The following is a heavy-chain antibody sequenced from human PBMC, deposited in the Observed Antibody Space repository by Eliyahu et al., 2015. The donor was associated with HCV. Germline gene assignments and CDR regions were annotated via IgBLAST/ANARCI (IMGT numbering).Heavy chain of an antibody. V-gene: IGHV4-34*01. Sequence: QVQLQQWGAGLLKPSETLSLTCAVYGGSFSGYYWSWIRQPPGKGLEWIGEINHSGSTNYNPSLKSRVTISVDTSKNQFSLKLSSVTAADTAVYYCARVYDYIWGSYRYFDYWGQGTLVTVSS. J-gene: IGHJ4*02. D-gene: IGHD3-16*02. CDR1: GGSFSGYY. CDR2: INHSGST. CDR3: ARVYDYIWGSYRYFDY.